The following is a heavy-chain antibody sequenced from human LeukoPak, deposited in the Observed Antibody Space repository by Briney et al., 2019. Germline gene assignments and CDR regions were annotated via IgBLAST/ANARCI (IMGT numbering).Heavy chain of an antibody. CDR1: GFTFSSYA. V-gene: IGHV3-30-3*01. D-gene: IGHD3-22*01. J-gene: IGHJ4*02. CDR2: ISYDGSNK. CDR3: ARDPVVVVIMDYFDY. Sequence: GGSLRLSCAASGFTFSSYAMHWVRQAPGKGLEWVAVISYDGSNKYYADSVKGRFTISRDNSKNTLYLQMNSLRAEDTAVYYCARDPVVVVIMDYFDYWGQGTLVTVSS.